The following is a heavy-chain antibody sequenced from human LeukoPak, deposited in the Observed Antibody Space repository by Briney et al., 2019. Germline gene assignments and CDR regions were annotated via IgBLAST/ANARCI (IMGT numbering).Heavy chain of an antibody. CDR1: GDSISSYY. J-gene: IGHJ4*02. Sequence: PSETLSLTCTVSGDSISSYYWSWIRQPPGKGLEWIGYIYYSGSTNYSPSLKSRVTISVDTSKNQFSLKLSSVTAADTAVYYCARLTYGDEYYFDYWGQGTLVTVSS. V-gene: IGHV4-59*08. CDR3: ARLTYGDEYYFDY. D-gene: IGHD4-17*01. CDR2: IYYSGST.